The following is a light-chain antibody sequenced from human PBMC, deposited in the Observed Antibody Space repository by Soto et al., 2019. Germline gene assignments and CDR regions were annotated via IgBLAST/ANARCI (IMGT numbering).Light chain of an antibody. CDR1: SSNIGNNY. J-gene: IGLJ3*02. CDR2: DNN. Sequence: QSVLTQPPSVSAAPGQKVTISCSGSSSNIGNNYVSWYQQLPGTAPKVLIYDNNKRPSGIPDRFSGSKSGTSATLGITGLQSGEEADYYCGTWDSSLGGWVFGGGPKLPVL. CDR3: GTWDSSLGGWV. V-gene: IGLV1-51*01.